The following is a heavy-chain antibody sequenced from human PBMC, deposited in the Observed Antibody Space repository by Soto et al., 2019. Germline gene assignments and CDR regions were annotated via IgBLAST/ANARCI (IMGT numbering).Heavy chain of an antibody. CDR3: ARPGSSSAYYYGMDV. D-gene: IGHD6-13*01. CDR2: IDPSDSYT. J-gene: IGHJ6*02. V-gene: IGHV5-10-1*01. Sequence: GGSLKISCKGSGYSFTSYWISWVRQMPGKGLEWMGRIDPSDSYTNYSPSFQGHVTISADKSISTAYLQWSSLKASDTAMYYCARPGSSSAYYYGMDVWGQGTTVSVSS. CDR1: GYSFTSYW.